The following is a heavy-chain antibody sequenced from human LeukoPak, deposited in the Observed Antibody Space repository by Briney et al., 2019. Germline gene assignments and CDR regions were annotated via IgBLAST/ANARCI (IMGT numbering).Heavy chain of an antibody. Sequence: GGSLRLSCAASGFTFSSYAMSWVRQAPGKGLEWVSAISGSGGSTYYADSVKGRSTISRGNSKNTLYLQMNSLRAEDTAVYYCASRSGSRHYYYYYGMDVWGQGTTVTVSS. CDR1: GFTFSSYA. V-gene: IGHV3-23*01. J-gene: IGHJ6*02. CDR2: ISGSGGST. CDR3: ASRSGSRHYYYYYGMDV. D-gene: IGHD3-10*01.